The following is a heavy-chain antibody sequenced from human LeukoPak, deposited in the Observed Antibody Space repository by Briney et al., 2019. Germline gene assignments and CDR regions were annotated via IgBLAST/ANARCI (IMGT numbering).Heavy chain of an antibody. D-gene: IGHD5-18*01. CDR3: AKNVFGYSYGNFDY. V-gene: IGHV3-23*01. J-gene: IGHJ4*02. CDR1: EFTFSSYA. Sequence: PWGSLRLSCAASEFTFSSYAMNWVRQAPGKGLEWVSTISGSGGNTYYADSVKGRFTISRDNSKNTLYLQMNSLRAEDTAVYYCAKNVFGYSYGNFDYWGQGTLVTVSS. CDR2: ISGSGGNT.